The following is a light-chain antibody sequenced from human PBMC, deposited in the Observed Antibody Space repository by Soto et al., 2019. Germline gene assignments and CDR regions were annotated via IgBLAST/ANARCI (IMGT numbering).Light chain of an antibody. Sequence: DIQMTQSPSTLSASVGDRVTITCRASQSISSWLAWYQQKPGKAPKLLIYDASSLESGVPSRFSGSGSGTDFTLTISSLQAEDVAVYYCQQYYNNPQTFGQGTKVDI. J-gene: IGKJ1*01. V-gene: IGKV1-5*01. CDR2: DAS. CDR1: QSISSW. CDR3: QQYYNNPQT.